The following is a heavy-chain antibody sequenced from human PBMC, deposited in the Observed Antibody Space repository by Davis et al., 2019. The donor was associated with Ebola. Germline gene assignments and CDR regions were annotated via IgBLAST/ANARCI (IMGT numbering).Heavy chain of an antibody. V-gene: IGHV3-21*01. J-gene: IGHJ3*02. D-gene: IGHD3-10*01. CDR3: ARNMVRGVTDAFDI. CDR1: GFTFSSYS. CDR2: ISSSSSYI. Sequence: PGGSLRLSCAASGFTFSSYSMNWVRQAPGKGLEWVSSISSSSSYIYYADSVKGRFTISRDNAKNSLYLQMNSLRAEDTAVYYCARNMVRGVTDAFDIWGQGTMVTVSS.